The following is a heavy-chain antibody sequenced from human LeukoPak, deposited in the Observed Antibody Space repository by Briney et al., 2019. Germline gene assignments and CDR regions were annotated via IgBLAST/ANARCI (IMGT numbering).Heavy chain of an antibody. CDR3: ARLSQKATMVRGVYYFDY. Sequence: PSETLSLTYTVSGGSISSSSYYWGWIRQPPGKGLEWIGSIYYSGSTYYNPSLKSRVTISVDTSKNQFSLKLSSVTAADTAVYYCARLSQKATMVRGVYYFDYWGQGTLVTVSS. J-gene: IGHJ4*02. V-gene: IGHV4-39*01. D-gene: IGHD3-10*01. CDR1: GGSISSSSYY. CDR2: IYYSGST.